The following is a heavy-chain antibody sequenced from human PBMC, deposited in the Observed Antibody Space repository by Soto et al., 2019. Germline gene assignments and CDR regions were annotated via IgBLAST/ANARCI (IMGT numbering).Heavy chain of an antibody. CDR1: GGSFSGYY. D-gene: IGHD2-21*02. V-gene: IGHV4-34*01. CDR3: ARVFYGGNLYNYYYYYGMDV. Sequence: SETLSLTCAVYGGSFSGYYWSWIRQPPGKGLEWIGEINHSGSTNYNPSLRSRVTISVDTSKNQFSLKLSSVTAADTAVYYCARVFYGGNLYNYYYYYGMDVWGQGTTVTVSS. J-gene: IGHJ6*02. CDR2: INHSGST.